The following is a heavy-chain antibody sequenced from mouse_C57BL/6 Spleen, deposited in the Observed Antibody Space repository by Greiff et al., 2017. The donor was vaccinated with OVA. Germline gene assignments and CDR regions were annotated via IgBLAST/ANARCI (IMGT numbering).Heavy chain of an antibody. V-gene: IGHV1-55*01. CDR3: ARTYYDYDDGDYYFDY. CDR2: IYPGSGST. CDR1: GYTFTSYW. Sequence: QVQLKQPGAELVKPGASVKMSCKASGYTFTSYWITWVKQRPGQGLEWIGDIYPGSGSTNYNEKFKSKATLTVDTSSSTAYMQLSSLTSEDSAVYYCARTYYDYDDGDYYFDYWGQGTTLTVSS. J-gene: IGHJ2*01. D-gene: IGHD2-4*01.